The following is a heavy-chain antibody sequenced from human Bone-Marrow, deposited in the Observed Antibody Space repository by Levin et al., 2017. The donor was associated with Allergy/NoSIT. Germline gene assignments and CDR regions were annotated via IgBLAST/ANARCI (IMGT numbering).Heavy chain of an antibody. V-gene: IGHV3-9*01. CDR2: ISWNSAVI. CDR1: GFTFDDHA. CDR3: ARDIVAAGGKEGYGMDV. J-gene: IGHJ6*02. Sequence: PGGSLRLSCRASGFTFDDHAMHWVRQRPGKGLEWVSGISWNSAVIVNAEPVKGKLPECRHKAKNCRDIQMNSLKHEQTSLYYGARDIVAAGGKEGYGMDVWGQGTSVSV. D-gene: IGHD4-23*01.